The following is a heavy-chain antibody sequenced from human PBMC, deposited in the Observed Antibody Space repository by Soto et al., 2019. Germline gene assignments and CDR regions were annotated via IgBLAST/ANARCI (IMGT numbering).Heavy chain of an antibody. CDR2: IIPIFGTA. V-gene: IGHV1-69*06. Sequence: QVQLVQSGAEVKKPGSSVKVSCKASGGTFSSYAISWVRQAPGQGLEWMGGIIPIFGTANYAQKFQGRVKITADKSTSTAYMEVSSVRSEDTAVYYCASQGHAVAGLLSYWGQGTLVSVSS. J-gene: IGHJ4*02. D-gene: IGHD6-19*01. CDR3: ASQGHAVAGLLSY. CDR1: GGTFSSYA.